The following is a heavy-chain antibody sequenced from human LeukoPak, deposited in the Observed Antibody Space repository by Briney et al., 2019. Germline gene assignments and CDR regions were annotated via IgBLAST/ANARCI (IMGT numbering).Heavy chain of an antibody. V-gene: IGHV1-2*02. D-gene: IGHD3-22*01. CDR2: INPNSGGT. Sequence: ASVKVSYKASGYTFTGYYMHWVRQAPGQGLEWMGWINPNSGGTNYAQKFQARVTMTRDTSIATTYMELNRLTSDDTAVYFCAREMDSREVFDIWGQGTLVTVSS. CDR1: GYTFTGYY. CDR3: AREMDSREVFDI. J-gene: IGHJ3*02.